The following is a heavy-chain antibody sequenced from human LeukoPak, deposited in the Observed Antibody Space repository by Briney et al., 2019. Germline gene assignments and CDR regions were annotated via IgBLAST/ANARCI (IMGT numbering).Heavy chain of an antibody. D-gene: IGHD6-19*01. CDR3: ARGYSSGWYQRDWFDP. CDR2: MNPNSGNT. V-gene: IGHV1-8*01. CDR1: GYTFTSYD. Sequence: VASVKVSCKASGYTFTSYDINWVRQATGQGLEWMGWMNPNSGNTGYAQKFQGRVTMTRNTSISTAYMELSSLRSEDTAVYYCARGYSSGWYQRDWFDPWGQGTLVTVSS. J-gene: IGHJ5*02.